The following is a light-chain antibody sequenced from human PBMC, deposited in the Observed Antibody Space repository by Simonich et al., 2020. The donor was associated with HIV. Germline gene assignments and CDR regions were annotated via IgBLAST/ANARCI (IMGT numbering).Light chain of an antibody. CDR3: SSFAGNNNRV. Sequence: QSVLTQPPSVSGAPGQRVTISCTGSSSNIGAGYDVHWYQQLPVTAPKLPIYGNSNRPSGVPDRFAGSKAATSASLAITGLQTEDEADYYCSSFAGNNNRVFGGGTKLTVL. CDR2: GNS. V-gene: IGLV1-40*01. J-gene: IGLJ3*02. CDR1: SSNIGAGYD.